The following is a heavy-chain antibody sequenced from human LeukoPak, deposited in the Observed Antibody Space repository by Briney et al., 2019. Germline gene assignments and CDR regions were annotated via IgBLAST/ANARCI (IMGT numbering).Heavy chain of an antibody. CDR1: GYTFTSYG. CDR2: ISAYNGNT. Sequence: GASVKVSCKASGYTFTSYGISWVRQAPGQGLEWMGWISAYNGNTNYAQKLQGRVTMTTDTSTSTAYMELRSLRSDDTAVYYCARDPVTTLRYFDWSGDGDFDYWGQGTLVTVSS. J-gene: IGHJ4*02. CDR3: ARDPVTTLRYFDWSGDGDFDY. V-gene: IGHV1-18*01. D-gene: IGHD3-9*01.